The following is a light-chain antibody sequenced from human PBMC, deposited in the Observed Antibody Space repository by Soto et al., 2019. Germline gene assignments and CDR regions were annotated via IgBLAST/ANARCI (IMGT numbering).Light chain of an antibody. CDR1: QSISTY. J-gene: IGKJ2*01. CDR3: QQSYSTLYT. CDR2: GAS. V-gene: IGKV1-39*01. Sequence: DIQMTQSPSSLSASIGDRVTITCRPSQSISTYLHWYQQKPGEAPKLLISGASSLQSGIPSRFSGNGSGTEFTLSITSLQREYFAIYFCQQSYSTLYTFGQGTKLEIK.